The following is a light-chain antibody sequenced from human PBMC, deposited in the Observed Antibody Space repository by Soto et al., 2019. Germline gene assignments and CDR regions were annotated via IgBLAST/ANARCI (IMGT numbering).Light chain of an antibody. Sequence: ELALTQAPASLAVSPRERATLSCRASERIYSAYLGWYQHKPGQAPRLLIYGVSNRATAIPDRFSGSGSGTDFTLTINRLEPEDFAVYYCQQYHNSPIPFGQGTRLAN. V-gene: IGKV3-20*01. CDR1: ERIYSAY. CDR2: GVS. CDR3: QQYHNSPIP. J-gene: IGKJ5*01.